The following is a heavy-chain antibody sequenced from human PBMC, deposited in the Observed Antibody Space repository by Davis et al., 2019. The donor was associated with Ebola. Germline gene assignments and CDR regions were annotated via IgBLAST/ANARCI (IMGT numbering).Heavy chain of an antibody. CDR1: GYTFTSYG. J-gene: IGHJ4*02. CDR3: ARRLGVSMDTRHDY. Sequence: ASVKVSCKASGYTFTSYGITWVRQAPGQGLEWMGWINPHNGNTNYAQNVQGRVTMTRDTSTSTVYMELSSLTSEDTAVYYCARRLGVSMDTRHDYWGQGTLVTVSS. D-gene: IGHD5-18*01. CDR2: INPHNGNT. V-gene: IGHV1-18*04.